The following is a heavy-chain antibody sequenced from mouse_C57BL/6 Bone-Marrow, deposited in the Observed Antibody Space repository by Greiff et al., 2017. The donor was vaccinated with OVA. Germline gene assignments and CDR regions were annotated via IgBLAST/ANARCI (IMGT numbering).Heavy chain of an antibody. V-gene: IGHV1-18*01. Sequence: EVHLVESGPELVKPGASVKIPCKASGYTFTDYNMDWVKQSHGKSLEWIGDINPNNGGTIYNQKFKGKATLTVDKSSSTAYMELRSLTSEDTAVYYCARYEYDVKAMDYWGQGTSVTVSS. CDR2: INPNNGGT. CDR1: GYTFTDYN. J-gene: IGHJ4*01. CDR3: ARYEYDVKAMDY. D-gene: IGHD2-4*01.